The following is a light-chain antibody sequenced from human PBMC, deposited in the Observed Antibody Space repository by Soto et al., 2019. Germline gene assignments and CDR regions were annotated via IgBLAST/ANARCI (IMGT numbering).Light chain of an antibody. V-gene: IGLV1-36*01. CDR2: YDD. CDR1: NSNIGNNA. CDR3: AAWDDSLNGPV. J-gene: IGLJ2*01. Sequence: QSVLTQPPSVSGAPRQRVTISCSGSNSNIGNNAVNWYQQLPGNAPKLLIYYDDLLPSGVSDRFSGSKSGTSASLAISGLQSEDEAGYYCAAWDDSLNGPVFGGGTKLTVL.